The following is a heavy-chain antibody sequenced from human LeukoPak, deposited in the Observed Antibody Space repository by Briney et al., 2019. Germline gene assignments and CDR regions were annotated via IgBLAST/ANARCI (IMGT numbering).Heavy chain of an antibody. D-gene: IGHD5-12*01. CDR3: ARGGYHLDY. CDR1: GFTFSSYG. V-gene: IGHV3-30*03. Sequence: PGGSLRLSCAASGFTFSSYGMHWVRQAPGKGLEWVAVISYDGSNKYYADSVKGRFTISRDNSKNTLYLQMNSLRAEDTAVYYCARGGYHLDYWGQGTLVTVSS. CDR2: ISYDGSNK. J-gene: IGHJ4*02.